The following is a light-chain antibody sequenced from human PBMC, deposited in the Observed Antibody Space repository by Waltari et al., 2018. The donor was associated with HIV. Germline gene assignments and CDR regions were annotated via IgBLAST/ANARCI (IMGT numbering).Light chain of an antibody. J-gene: IGLJ3*02. V-gene: IGLV2-14*03. CDR3: STHTADDTLA. Sequence: QSALTQPAPVSGSPGQSVTISSTGTTSDFGPYHFVSWYQQHPGNVPKVLIYQITSRPSGVPHRFSASRSGNTASLTISGLQAEDEAVYYCSTHTADDTLAFGGGTKLTVL. CDR2: QIT. CDR1: TSDFGPYHF.